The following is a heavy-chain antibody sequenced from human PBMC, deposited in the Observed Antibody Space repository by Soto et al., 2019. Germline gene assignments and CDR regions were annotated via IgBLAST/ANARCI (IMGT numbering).Heavy chain of an antibody. V-gene: IGHV3-23*01. CDR2: ISGSGGST. CDR1: GFTFSSYA. J-gene: IGHJ4*02. Sequence: GGSLRLSCAASGFTFSSYAMSWVRQAPGKGLEWVSAISGSGGSTYYADSVKGRFTISRDNSKNTLYLQMNSLRAEDTAVYYSAKIPYTIVVVIATPAYFDYWGQGTLVTVSS. D-gene: IGHD2-21*01. CDR3: AKIPYTIVVVIATPAYFDY.